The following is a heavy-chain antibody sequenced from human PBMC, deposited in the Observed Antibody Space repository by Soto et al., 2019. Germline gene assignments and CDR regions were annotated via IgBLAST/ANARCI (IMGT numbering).Heavy chain of an antibody. J-gene: IGHJ4*02. CDR1: GFTFSSYG. CDR2: ISYDGSNK. CDR3: AKDDEYSSSSVDFDY. Sequence: QVQLVESGGGVVQPGRSLRLSCAASGFTFSSYGMHWDRQAPGKGLEWVAVISYDGSNKYYADSVKGRFTISRDNSKNTLYLQMNSLRAEDTAVYYCAKDDEYSSSSVDFDYRGQGTLVTVSS. V-gene: IGHV3-30*18. D-gene: IGHD6-6*01.